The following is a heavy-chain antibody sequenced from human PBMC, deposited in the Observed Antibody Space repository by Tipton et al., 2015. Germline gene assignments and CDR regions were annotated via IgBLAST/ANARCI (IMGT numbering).Heavy chain of an antibody. J-gene: IGHJ4*02. CDR3: ARARGRHGGLFDS. Sequence: TLSLTCTVSGGSVSSGSYYWSWIRQPPGKGLEWIGYIYYSGSTNYNPSLKSRVTISVHTSKTQFSLKMSSVTASDTAVYYCARARGRHGGLFDSWGQGILVTVSS. D-gene: IGHD4-23*01. CDR1: GGSVSSGSYY. CDR2: IYYSGST. V-gene: IGHV4-61*01.